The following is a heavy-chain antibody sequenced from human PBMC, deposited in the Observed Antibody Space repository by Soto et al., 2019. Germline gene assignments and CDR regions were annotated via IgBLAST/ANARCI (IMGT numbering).Heavy chain of an antibody. CDR2: ITYDGSNK. D-gene: IGHD1-7*01. Sequence: GGSLRLSCQASGFNFDNYIMHWVRQSPGKGLEWVAVITYDGSNKYYADSVKGRFTISRDNSKNTLSLHLNTLKPEDTAVYHCAKDRVGGTFYTPLGFWGQGTLVTVSS. J-gene: IGHJ4*02. CDR1: GFNFDNYI. CDR3: AKDRVGGTFYTPLGF. V-gene: IGHV3-30*18.